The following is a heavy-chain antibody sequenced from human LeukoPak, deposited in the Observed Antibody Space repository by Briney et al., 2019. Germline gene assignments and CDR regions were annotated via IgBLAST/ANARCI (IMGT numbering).Heavy chain of an antibody. D-gene: IGHD6-19*01. CDR2: ISSYNGNT. V-gene: IGHV1-18*01. J-gene: IGHJ3*02. CDR1: GYTFTSYG. Sequence: ASVKVSCKASGYTFTSYGLSWVRQAPGQGFQWMGWISSYNGNTNYAQKIQGRVTMTTDTSTNTAYMELRSLRSDDTAVYYCARDYSLSSSGPPYGFDIWGQGTMVTVSS. CDR3: ARDYSLSSSGPPYGFDI.